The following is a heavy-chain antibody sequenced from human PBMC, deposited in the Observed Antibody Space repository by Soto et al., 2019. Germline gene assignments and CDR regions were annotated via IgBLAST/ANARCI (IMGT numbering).Heavy chain of an antibody. D-gene: IGHD3-10*01. V-gene: IGHV3-48*01. Sequence: GGSLRLSCTASGFTFSSFFMNWVRQAPGKGLEWVSGIDKSGGTTNYADSVKGRFTISRDNAMTSLFLQMNSLRAEDTAVYYCASLRGGVTTYAHWGKGTNVTVSS. CDR3: ASLRGGVTTYAH. CDR2: IDKSGGTT. J-gene: IGHJ4*02. CDR1: GFTFSSFF.